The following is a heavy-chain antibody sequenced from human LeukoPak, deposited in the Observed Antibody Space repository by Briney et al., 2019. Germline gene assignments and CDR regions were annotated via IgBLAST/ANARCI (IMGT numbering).Heavy chain of an antibody. Sequence: RASVKVSCKASGYTFTSYGISWVRQAPGQGLEWMGWISPNNGNTHYAQGVQGRVTMTADTSRSTAYMELRSLRSDDTAVYYCTRVRNSNNWWGAFDIWGQGTMVTVSS. J-gene: IGHJ3*02. V-gene: IGHV1-18*01. CDR2: ISPNNGNT. D-gene: IGHD1-1*01. CDR3: TRVRNSNNWWGAFDI. CDR1: GYTFTSYG.